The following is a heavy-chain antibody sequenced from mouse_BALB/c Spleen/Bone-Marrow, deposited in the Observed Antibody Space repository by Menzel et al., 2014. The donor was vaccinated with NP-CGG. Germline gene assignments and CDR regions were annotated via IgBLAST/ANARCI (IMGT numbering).Heavy chain of an antibody. D-gene: IGHD1-1*01. CDR3: ARESYYYENYAMDY. CDR2: IAPGSGST. J-gene: IGHJ4*01. V-gene: IGHV1S41*01. Sequence: DLVKPGASVKLSCKASGYTFTSYWINWIKQRPGQGLEWIGRIAPGSGSTYYNEMFKGKATLTVDTSSSTAYIQLSSLSSEASAVYFCARESYYYENYAMDYWGQGTSVTVSS. CDR1: GYTFTSYW.